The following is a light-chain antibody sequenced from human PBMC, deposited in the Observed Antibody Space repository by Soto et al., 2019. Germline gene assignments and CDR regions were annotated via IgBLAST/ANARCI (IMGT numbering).Light chain of an antibody. J-gene: IGLJ1*01. CDR1: SSHVGYSFY. V-gene: IGLV2-14*01. CDR3: CFFTGTASQYV. Sequence: QSAMTQPASVSRSPGHSVRFSCAGSSSHVGYSFYVSCYRQHPVKAPQLIIYEFNKRPSGVSNRFSGTQSGNTPSLTISGLQPDDEADYYCCFFTGTASQYVFAPGTKVTGL. CDR2: EFN.